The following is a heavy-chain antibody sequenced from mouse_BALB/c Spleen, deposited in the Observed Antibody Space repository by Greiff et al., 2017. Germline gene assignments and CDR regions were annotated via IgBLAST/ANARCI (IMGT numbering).Heavy chain of an antibody. CDR3: ARKRRLYAMDY. Sequence: VQLVESGAELMKPGASVKISCKATGYTFSSYWIEWVKQRPGHGLEWIGEILPGSGSTNYNEKFKGKATFTADTSSNTAYMQLSSLTSEDSAVYYCARKRRLYAMDYWGQGTSVTVSS. CDR2: ILPGSGST. CDR1: GYTFSSYW. V-gene: IGHV1-9*01. J-gene: IGHJ4*01.